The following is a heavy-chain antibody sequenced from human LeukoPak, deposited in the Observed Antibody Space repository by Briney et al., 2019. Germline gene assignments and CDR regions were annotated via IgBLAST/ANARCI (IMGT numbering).Heavy chain of an antibody. CDR3: AKTGTPWYYFDY. J-gene: IGHJ4*02. V-gene: IGHV3-23*01. CDR1: GFTFSSYA. D-gene: IGHD6-13*01. Sequence: QPGGSLRLFCAASGFTFSSYAMSWVRQAPGKGLEWVSAISGSGGSTYYADSVKGRFTISRDNSKNTLYLQMNSLRAEDTAVYYCAKTGTPWYYFDYWGQGTLVTVSS. CDR2: ISGSGGST.